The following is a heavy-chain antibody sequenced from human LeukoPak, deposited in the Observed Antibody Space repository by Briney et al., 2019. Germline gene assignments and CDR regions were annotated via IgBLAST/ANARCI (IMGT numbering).Heavy chain of an antibody. CDR1: GFTFSSYR. J-gene: IGHJ4*02. D-gene: IGHD3-22*01. V-gene: IGHV3-7*01. CDR3: ARVPIYDSSGYYGPYYFDY. CDR2: IKQDGSEK. Sequence: PGGSLRLSCAASGFTFSSYRMSWVRQAPGKGLEWVANIKQDGSEKYYVDSVKGRFTISRDNAKNSLYLQMNSLRAEDTAVYYCARVPIYDSSGYYGPYYFDYWGQGTLVTVSS.